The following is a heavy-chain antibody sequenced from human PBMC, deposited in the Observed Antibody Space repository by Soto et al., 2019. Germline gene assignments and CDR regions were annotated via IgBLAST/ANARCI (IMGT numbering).Heavy chain of an antibody. CDR2: ISYDGSNK. CDR3: AKPHALYYYDSSGYCDY. Sequence: SLRLSCAASGFTFSSYGMHWVRQAPGKGLEWVAVISYDGSNKYYEDSVKGRFTISRDNSNNTLYLQMNSLRAEDTAVYYCAKPHALYYYDSSGYCDYWGQGTLVTVSS. V-gene: IGHV3-30*18. CDR1: GFTFSSYG. J-gene: IGHJ4*02. D-gene: IGHD3-22*01.